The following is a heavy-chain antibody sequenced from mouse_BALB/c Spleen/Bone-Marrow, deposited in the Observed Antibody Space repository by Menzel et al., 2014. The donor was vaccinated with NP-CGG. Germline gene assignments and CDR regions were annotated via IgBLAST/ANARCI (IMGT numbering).Heavy chain of an antibody. V-gene: IGHV2-9*02. D-gene: IGHD2-3*01. Sequence: VKLVESGPGLVAPSQSLSITCTVSGFSLTSYGVHWVRQPPGKGLEWLGVIWAGGSTNYNPALMSRLSISKDNSESQVFLKMNSLQTDDTAIYYCARDRGYYKDVGDYWGQGTTLTVSS. CDR1: GFSLTSYG. J-gene: IGHJ2*01. CDR3: ARDRGYYKDVGDY. CDR2: IWAGGST.